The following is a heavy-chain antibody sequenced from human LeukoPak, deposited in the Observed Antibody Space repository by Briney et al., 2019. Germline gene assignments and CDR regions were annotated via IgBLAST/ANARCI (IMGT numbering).Heavy chain of an antibody. J-gene: IGHJ4*02. D-gene: IGHD1-26*01. Sequence: GSSVKVSCKASGGTFSSYAISWVRQAPGQGLEWMGRIIPILGIANYAQKFQGRVTITADKSTSTAYMELSSLRSEDTAVYYCARVVDGSRSDYFDYWGQGTLVTVSS. CDR3: ARVVDGSRSDYFDY. V-gene: IGHV1-69*04. CDR2: IIPILGIA. CDR1: GGTFSSYA.